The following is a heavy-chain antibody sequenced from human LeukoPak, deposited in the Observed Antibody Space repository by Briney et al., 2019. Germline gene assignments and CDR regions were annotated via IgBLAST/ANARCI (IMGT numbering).Heavy chain of an antibody. V-gene: IGHV4-39*01. CDR3: ARHTYYNDYVWGSYRYTGHEWFDP. J-gene: IGHJ5*02. Sequence: SETLSLTCTVSGNSISSGDNYWSWIRQPPGKGLEWIGSIYYSGSTYYNPSLKSRVTISVDTSKNQFSLKLSSVTAADTAVYYCARHTYYNDYVWGSYRYTGHEWFDPWGQGTLVTVSS. D-gene: IGHD3-16*02. CDR1: GNSISSGDNY. CDR2: IYYSGST.